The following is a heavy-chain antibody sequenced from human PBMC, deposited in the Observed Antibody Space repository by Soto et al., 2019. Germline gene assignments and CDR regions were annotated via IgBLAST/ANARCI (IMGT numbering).Heavy chain of an antibody. D-gene: IGHD3-22*01. V-gene: IGHV3-15*01. CDR3: TTDGGGYYDSSGYYYGYFDY. J-gene: IGHJ4*02. CDR1: GFTFSNAW. Sequence: EVQLVESGGGLVKPGGSLRLSCAASGFTFSNAWMSWVRQAPGKGLEWVGRIKSKTDGGTTDYAAPVKGRFTISRDDSKNTLYLQMNSLKTEDTAVYYCTTDGGGYYDSSGYYYGYFDYWGQGTLVTVSS. CDR2: IKSKTDGGTT.